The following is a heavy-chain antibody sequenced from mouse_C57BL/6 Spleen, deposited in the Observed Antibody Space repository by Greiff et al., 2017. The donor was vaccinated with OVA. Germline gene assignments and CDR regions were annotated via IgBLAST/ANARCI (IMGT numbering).Heavy chain of an antibody. CDR1: GYTFTSYW. Sequence: QVQLQQPGAELVMPGASVKLSCKASGYTFTSYWMHWVKQRPGQGLGWIGEIDPSDSYTNYNQKFKGKSTLTVDKSSSTAYMQLSSLTSEDSAVYYCARFGTFDYWGQGTTLTVSS. CDR3: ARFGTFDY. J-gene: IGHJ2*01. CDR2: IDPSDSYT. D-gene: IGHD3-1*01. V-gene: IGHV1-69*01.